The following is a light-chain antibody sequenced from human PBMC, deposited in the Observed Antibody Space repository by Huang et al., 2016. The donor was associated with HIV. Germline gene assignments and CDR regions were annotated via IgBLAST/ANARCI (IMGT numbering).Light chain of an antibody. CDR2: GTS. Sequence: ELVMTQSPATLSVSPGDRATLSCRASQSVGSNLAWYQQKPGQAPRLLIYGTSTRATGIPARFSGSGSGTEFALTITSRQSEDLAVYYCQQYNHWPKAFGQGTKVEIK. J-gene: IGKJ1*01. CDR1: QSVGSN. CDR3: QQYNHWPKA. V-gene: IGKV3D-15*01.